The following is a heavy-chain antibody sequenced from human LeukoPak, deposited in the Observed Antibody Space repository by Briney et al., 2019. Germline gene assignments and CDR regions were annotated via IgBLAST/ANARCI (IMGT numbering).Heavy chain of an antibody. CDR3: ARRLGQNRRRPGGSGSYRVVWFDP. Sequence: ASETLSLTCTVSGGSFSSGSYYWSWIRQPAGKGLEWIGRIYTSGSTNYNPSLKSRVTISVDTSKNQFSLELSSVTAADTAVYYCARRLGQNRRRPGGSGSYRVVWFDPWGQGTLVTVSS. V-gene: IGHV4-61*02. J-gene: IGHJ5*02. CDR1: GGSFSSGSYY. CDR2: IYTSGST. D-gene: IGHD3-10*01.